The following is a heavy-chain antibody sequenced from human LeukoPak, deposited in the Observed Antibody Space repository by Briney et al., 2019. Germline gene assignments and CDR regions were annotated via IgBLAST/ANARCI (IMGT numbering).Heavy chain of an antibody. CDR3: ARDTGSQDSSSWYGAVDY. CDR2: ISNDGTNE. CDR1: GFTFSSYA. D-gene: IGHD6-13*01. V-gene: IGHV3-30-3*01. Sequence: PGGSLRLSCAASGFTFSSYAMHWVRQAPGKGLEWVAVISNDGTNEYYADSVRGRFTISRDNSKNTLYLQMNSLRVEDTAIYYCARDTGSQDSSSWYGAVDYWGQGTLVTVSS. J-gene: IGHJ4*02.